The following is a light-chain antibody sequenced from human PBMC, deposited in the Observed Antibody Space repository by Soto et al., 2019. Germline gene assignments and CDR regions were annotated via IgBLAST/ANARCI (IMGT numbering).Light chain of an antibody. CDR2: TAS. V-gene: IGKV1D-12*01. Sequence: DIQMTQSPSSVSASVGDRVTITCRASQGVSTWLAWYQQKPGKAPNLLIYTASSLQSGVPSRFSGSGSGTEFTLTISSRQPEDFATYYCQQTTTFPLTFGGGTKVEI. J-gene: IGKJ4*02. CDR3: QQTTTFPLT. CDR1: QGVSTW.